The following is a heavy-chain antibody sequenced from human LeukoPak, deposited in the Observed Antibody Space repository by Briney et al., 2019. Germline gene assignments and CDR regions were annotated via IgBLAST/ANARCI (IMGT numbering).Heavy chain of an antibody. CDR3: ARVGPYDILTGQYPDY. Sequence: GGSLRLSCAASGFTFSSYAMSWVRQAPGKGLVWVSRISSDGSIINYADSVKGRFTISRDNAKNSLYLQMNSLRAEDTAVYYCARVGPYDILTGQYPDYWGQGTLVTVSS. CDR1: GFTFSSYA. V-gene: IGHV3-74*01. D-gene: IGHD3-9*01. J-gene: IGHJ4*02. CDR2: ISSDGSII.